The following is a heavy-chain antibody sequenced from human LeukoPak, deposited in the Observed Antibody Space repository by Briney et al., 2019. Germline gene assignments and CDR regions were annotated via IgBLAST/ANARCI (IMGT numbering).Heavy chain of an antibody. CDR2: IYYSGST. J-gene: IGHJ5*02. V-gene: IGHV4-59*01. Sequence: KPSETLSLTCTVSGGSISSYYWSWIRQPPGKGLEWIGYIYYSGSTNYNPSLKSRVTISVDTSKNQFSLKLSSVTAADTAVYYCARDLTYYDSGGFDPWGQGTLATVSS. CDR3: ARDLTYYDSGGFDP. CDR1: GGSISSYY. D-gene: IGHD3-22*01.